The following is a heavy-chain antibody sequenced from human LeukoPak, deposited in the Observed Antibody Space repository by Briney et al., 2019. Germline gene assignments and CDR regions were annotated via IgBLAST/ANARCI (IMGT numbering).Heavy chain of an antibody. V-gene: IGHV3-33*01. CDR3: ARSYCGGDCYSSNFDY. CDR2: IWYDGSNK. D-gene: IGHD2-21*02. CDR1: GFTFSSYG. J-gene: IGHJ4*02. Sequence: PGGSLRLSCAASGFTFSSYGMHWVRQAPGKGLEWVAVIWYDGSNKYYADSVKGRFTISRDNSKNTLYLQMNSLRADDTAVYYCARSYCGGDCYSSNFDYWGQGTLVTVSS.